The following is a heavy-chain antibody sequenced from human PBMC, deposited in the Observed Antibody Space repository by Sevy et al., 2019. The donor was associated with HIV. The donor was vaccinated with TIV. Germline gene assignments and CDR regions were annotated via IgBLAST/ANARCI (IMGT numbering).Heavy chain of an antibody. Sequence: GGSLRLSCAASGFTFSNAWMNWVRQAPGKGLEWVGRIKSKTDGGTTDYAAPVKGRFTISRDDSKNTLYLQMISLKTEDTAVYYCTTGSASIVGATNAAFDIWGQGTMVTVSS. CDR2: IKSKTDGGTT. V-gene: IGHV3-15*01. CDR1: GFTFSNAW. D-gene: IGHD1-26*01. CDR3: TTGSASIVGATNAAFDI. J-gene: IGHJ3*02.